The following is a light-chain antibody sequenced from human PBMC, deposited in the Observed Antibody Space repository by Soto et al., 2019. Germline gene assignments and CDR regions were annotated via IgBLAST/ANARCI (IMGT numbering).Light chain of an antibody. Sequence: DIVMTQSPDSLAVSLGERATINCKSSQSVLYSSKNKNYLAWYQQKPGQPPKLLIYWASTRESGVPDRFSGSGPGTDFTLTISSLQAEDVAVYYCQQYYTTPRTFGQGTKVEIK. CDR3: QQYYTTPRT. V-gene: IGKV4-1*01. J-gene: IGKJ1*01. CDR2: WAS. CDR1: QSVLYSSKNKNY.